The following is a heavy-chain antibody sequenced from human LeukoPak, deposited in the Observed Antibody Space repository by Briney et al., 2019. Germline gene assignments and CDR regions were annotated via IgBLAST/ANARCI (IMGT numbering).Heavy chain of an antibody. CDR1: GFTFSSYG. V-gene: IGHV3-33*06. J-gene: IGHJ4*02. D-gene: IGHD3-3*01. CDR3: AKSYDFWSGLSY. CDR2: IWYDGSNK. Sequence: PGRSLGLSCAASGFTFSSYGMHWVRQAPGKGLEWVAVIWYDGSNKYYADSVKGRFTISRDNSKNTLYLQMNSLRAEDTAVYYCAKSYDFWSGLSYWGQGTLVTVSS.